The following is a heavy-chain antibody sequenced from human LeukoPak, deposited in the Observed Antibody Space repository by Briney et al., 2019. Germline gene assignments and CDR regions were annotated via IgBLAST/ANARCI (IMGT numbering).Heavy chain of an antibody. CDR3: ARYRGYGWFDP. J-gene: IGHJ5*02. Sequence: GGSLRLSRAASGFTFSSYWMSWVRQAPGKGLEWVANIKQDGSEKYYVDSVKGRFTICRDNAKNSLYLQMNSLRAKDTAVYYCARYRGYGWFDPWGQGTLVTVSS. CDR1: GFTFSSYW. D-gene: IGHD1-1*01. CDR2: IKQDGSEK. V-gene: IGHV3-7*01.